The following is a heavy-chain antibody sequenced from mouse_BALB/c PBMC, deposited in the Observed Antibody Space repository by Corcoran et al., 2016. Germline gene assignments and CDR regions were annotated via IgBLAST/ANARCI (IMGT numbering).Heavy chain of an antibody. CDR2: INTYTGEP. Sequence: QIQLVQYGPELKKPGETVKISCKASGYTFTNYGMNWVKQAPGKGLKWMGWINTYTGEPTYADDFKGRFAFSLETSASTAYLQINNLKNEDTATYFCARGTHYFDYWGQGTTLTVSS. J-gene: IGHJ2*01. CDR3: ARGTHYFDY. V-gene: IGHV9-3-1*01. D-gene: IGHD3-3*01. CDR1: GYTFTNYG.